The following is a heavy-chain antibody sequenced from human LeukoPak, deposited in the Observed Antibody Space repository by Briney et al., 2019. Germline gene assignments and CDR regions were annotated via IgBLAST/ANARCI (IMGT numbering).Heavy chain of an antibody. Sequence: GGSLRLSCAASGFIFSDYYMAWIRQAPGKGQEWIAYISSGGDTFFYADSVKGRFTISRDNSGDSLYLQMNSLGADDTAVYYCARGDGVYDYVWGRSYWGQGTLVTVSS. CDR2: ISSGGDTF. D-gene: IGHD3-16*01. J-gene: IGHJ4*02. CDR1: GFIFSDYY. CDR3: ARGDGVYDYVWGRSY. V-gene: IGHV3-11*01.